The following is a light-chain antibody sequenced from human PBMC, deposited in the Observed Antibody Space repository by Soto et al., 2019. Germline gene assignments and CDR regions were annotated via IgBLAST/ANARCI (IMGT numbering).Light chain of an antibody. CDR2: GAS. CDR1: QSVSSN. V-gene: IGKV3-15*01. CDR3: QQDNNWQIT. J-gene: IGKJ5*01. Sequence: EIVMTQSPATLSVSPGERATLSCRASQSVSSNLAWYQQKPGQAPRLLIYGASTRATGIPARFSGSGSGTEFTLTISSPQSEDFAVYYCQQDNNWQITFGQGKRLEIK.